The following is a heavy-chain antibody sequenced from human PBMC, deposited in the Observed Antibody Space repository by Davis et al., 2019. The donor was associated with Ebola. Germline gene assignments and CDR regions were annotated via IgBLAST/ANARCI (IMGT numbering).Heavy chain of an antibody. J-gene: IGHJ5*02. CDR2: IYYSGST. CDR1: GGSISSSSYY. D-gene: IGHD4-17*01. V-gene: IGHV4-39*01. Sequence: SETLSLTCAVSGGSISSSSYYWGWIRQPPGKGLEWIGSIYYSGSTYYNPSLKSRVTISVDTSENQFSLKLSSVTAADTAVYYCTRAYGEGSGTFDPWGQGTLVTVSS. CDR3: TRAYGEGSGTFDP.